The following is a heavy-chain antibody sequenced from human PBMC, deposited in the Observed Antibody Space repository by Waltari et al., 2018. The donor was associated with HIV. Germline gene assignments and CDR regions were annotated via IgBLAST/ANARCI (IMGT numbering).Heavy chain of an antibody. J-gene: IGHJ4*02. CDR2: IKPDGSET. CDR1: GLTFSSHS. D-gene: IGHD3-22*01. CDR3: AREYFYESSGYYYRSTFDY. Sequence: EVQLVESGGGWVQPGESLRLSCAASGLTFSSHSMSWVRQAPGKGLEWVANIKPDGSETYYVDSVKGRFTISRDNAKTSLYLQMNSLRAEDTAVYFCAREYFYESSGYYYRSTFDYWGQGTLVTVSS. V-gene: IGHV3-7*01.